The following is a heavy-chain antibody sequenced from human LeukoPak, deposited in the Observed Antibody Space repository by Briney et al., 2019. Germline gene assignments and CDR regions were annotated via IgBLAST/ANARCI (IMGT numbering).Heavy chain of an antibody. V-gene: IGHV3-23*01. CDR1: GFTFSTYG. Sequence: PGGSLRLSCVASGFTFSTYGMNWVRQAPGKGLEGVSTMSGRGGDTYYADSVKGRFTISRDNSKNTLYLQMNSLRAEDTAVYYCAKVLWEVRLGSGWSFDYWGQGTLVTVSS. CDR3: AKVLWEVRLGSGWSFDY. J-gene: IGHJ4*02. CDR2: MSGRGGDT. D-gene: IGHD6-19*01.